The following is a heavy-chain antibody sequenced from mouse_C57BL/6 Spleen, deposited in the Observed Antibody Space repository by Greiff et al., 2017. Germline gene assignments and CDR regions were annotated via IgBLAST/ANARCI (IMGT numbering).Heavy chain of an antibody. D-gene: IGHD1-1*01. CDR3: AYGMTWYFDV. V-gene: IGHV1-15*01. J-gene: IGHJ1*03. CDR2: IDPETGGT. Sequence: QVQLQQSGAELVRPGASVTLSCKASGYTFTDYEMHWVKQTPVHGLDWIGAIDPETGGTAYKQKFKGKAILTADKSSSTAYMELRSLPSEDSAVYYCAYGMTWYFDVWGTGTTVTVSS. CDR1: GYTFTDYE.